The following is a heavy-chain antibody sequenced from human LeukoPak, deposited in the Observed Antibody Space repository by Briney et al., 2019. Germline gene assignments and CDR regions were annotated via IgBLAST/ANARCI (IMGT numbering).Heavy chain of an antibody. J-gene: IGHJ4*02. V-gene: IGHV3-23*01. CDR3: ARSFDS. CDR1: GFTFNNYA. CDR2: ITGSGGTK. Sequence: GGSLRLSCAASGFTFNNYAMSWVRQAPGKGLEWVSTITGSGGTKFYADSVKGRFTISRDNSKNTLYLQMNSLRAEDTAVYYCARSFDSWGQGTLVTVSS.